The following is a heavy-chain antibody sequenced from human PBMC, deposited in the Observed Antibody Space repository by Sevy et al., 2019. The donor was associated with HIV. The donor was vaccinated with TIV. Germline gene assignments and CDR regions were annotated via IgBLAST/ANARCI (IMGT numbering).Heavy chain of an antibody. V-gene: IGHV3-7*01. D-gene: IGHD3-16*01. CDR1: GFTFSSYW. CDR3: ARDYYDFVWGSYLVDY. Sequence: GGSLRLSCAASGFTFSSYWMSWVRQAPGKGLEWVANIKQDGSEKYYVDSVKGRFTISREKAKNSLYLQMNSLRVEDTAVYYCARDYYDFVWGSYLVDYWGQGTLVTVSS. CDR2: IKQDGSEK. J-gene: IGHJ4*02.